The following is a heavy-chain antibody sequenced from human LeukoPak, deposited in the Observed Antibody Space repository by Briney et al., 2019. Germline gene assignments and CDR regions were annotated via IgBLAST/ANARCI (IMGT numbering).Heavy chain of an antibody. CDR3: ARRGSMVRGVIITGWFDP. CDR1: GGSFSGYY. Sequence: PSETLSLTCAVYGGSFSGYYWSWIRQPPGKGLEWIGEINHSGSTNYNPSLKSRVTISVDTSKNQFSLKLSSVTAADTAVYYCARRGSMVRGVIITGWFDPWGQGTLVTVSS. J-gene: IGHJ5*02. V-gene: IGHV4-34*01. CDR2: INHSGST. D-gene: IGHD3-10*01.